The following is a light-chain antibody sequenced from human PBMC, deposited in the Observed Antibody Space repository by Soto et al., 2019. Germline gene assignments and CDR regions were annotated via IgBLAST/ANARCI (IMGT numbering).Light chain of an antibody. CDR3: SSYTSSSTVV. V-gene: IGLV2-14*01. CDR2: DVS. Sequence: QSALPQPASVSGSPGQSITISCTGTSSDVGGYNYVSWYQQHPGKAPKLMIYDVSNRPSGVSNRFSGSRSGNTASLTISGIQAEDEADYYCSSYTSSSTVVVGGGTKVTVL. CDR1: SSDVGGYNY. J-gene: IGLJ2*01.